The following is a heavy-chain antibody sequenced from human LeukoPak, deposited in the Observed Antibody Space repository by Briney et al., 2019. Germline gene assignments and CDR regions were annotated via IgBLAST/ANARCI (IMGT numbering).Heavy chain of an antibody. CDR1: GLTVSSNY. CDR2: IYSGGST. D-gene: IGHD1-26*01. Sequence: PGGSLRLSCPASGLTVSSNYMTWVRQAPGKGLEWVSVIYSGGSTYYADSVKGRFTISRDNSKNTLYLQMNSLRVEDTAVYYCGVYRWGGRGLGSIAYWGQGTLVTVSS. V-gene: IGHV3-66*01. J-gene: IGHJ4*02. CDR3: GVYRWGGRGLGSIAY.